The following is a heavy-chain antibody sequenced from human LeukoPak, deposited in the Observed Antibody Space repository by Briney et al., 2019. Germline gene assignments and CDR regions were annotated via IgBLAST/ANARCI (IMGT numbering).Heavy chain of an antibody. J-gene: IGHJ4*02. CDR1: GFTFDDYG. Sequence: GGSLRLSCAASGFTFDDYGMSWVRQAPGKGLEWVSGINWNGGSTEYADSVKGRFTISRDNAKNSLYLQMNSLRAEDTALYYCARGTLKAAATDFDYWGQGTLVTVSS. D-gene: IGHD6-13*01. CDR3: ARGTLKAAATDFDY. V-gene: IGHV3-20*04. CDR2: INWNGGST.